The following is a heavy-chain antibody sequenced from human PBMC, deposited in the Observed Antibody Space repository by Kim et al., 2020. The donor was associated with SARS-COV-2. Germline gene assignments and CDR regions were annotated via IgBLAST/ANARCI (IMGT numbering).Heavy chain of an antibody. CDR3: ARRSCSGGSCYFDY. V-gene: IGHV5-10-1*01. D-gene: IGHD2-15*01. J-gene: IGHJ4*02. Sequence: PSCQGHVAISADKSISTAYLQWSSLKASDTAMYYCARRSCSGGSCYFDYWGQGTLVTVSS.